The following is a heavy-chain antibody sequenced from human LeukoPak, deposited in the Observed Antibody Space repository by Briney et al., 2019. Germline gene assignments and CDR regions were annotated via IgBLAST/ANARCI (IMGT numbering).Heavy chain of an antibody. Sequence: GRSLRLSCAASGFTFDDYAMHWVRQAPGKGLEWVSGISWNSGSIGYGDSVKGRFTISRDNAKNSLYLQMNSLRAEDTALYYCVEDYCSGGSCYFDYWGQGTLVTVSS. V-gene: IGHV3-9*01. CDR3: VEDYCSGGSCYFDY. CDR1: GFTFDDYA. D-gene: IGHD2-15*01. CDR2: ISWNSGSI. J-gene: IGHJ4*02.